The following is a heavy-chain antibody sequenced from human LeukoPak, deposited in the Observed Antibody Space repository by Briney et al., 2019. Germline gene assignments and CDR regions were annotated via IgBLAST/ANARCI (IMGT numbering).Heavy chain of an antibody. Sequence: PSETLSLTCAVSGGPISSSNWWSWVRQPPGKGLEWIGEIYHSGSTNYNPSLKSRVTISVDTSKNQFSLKLSSVTAADTAVYYCARASTTVTTWFDPWGQGTLVTVSS. CDR2: IYHSGST. V-gene: IGHV4-4*02. CDR1: GGPISSSNW. CDR3: ARASTTVTTWFDP. D-gene: IGHD4-17*01. J-gene: IGHJ5*02.